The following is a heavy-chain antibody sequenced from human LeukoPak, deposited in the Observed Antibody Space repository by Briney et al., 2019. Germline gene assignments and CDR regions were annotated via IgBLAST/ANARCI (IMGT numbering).Heavy chain of an antibody. D-gene: IGHD1-26*01. Sequence: PSETLSLTCAVSGGSISSGGYSWSWIRQPPGKGLEWIGYIYYSGSTYYNPSLKSRVTISVDTSKNQVSLKLNSVTAADTAVYYCARAPYSGSYFWFDPWGQGTLVTVSS. CDR3: ARAPYSGSYFWFDP. V-gene: IGHV4-30-4*07. CDR2: IYYSGST. CDR1: GGSISSGGYS. J-gene: IGHJ5*02.